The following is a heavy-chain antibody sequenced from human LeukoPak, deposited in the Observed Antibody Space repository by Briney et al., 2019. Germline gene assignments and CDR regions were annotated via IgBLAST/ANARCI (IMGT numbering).Heavy chain of an antibody. V-gene: IGHV1-69*13. CDR3: ARELGSRFDY. Sequence: SVKVSCTASGGTFSSYAISWVRQAPGQGLEWMGGIIPIFGTANYAQKFQGRVTITADESTSTAYMKLSSLRSEDTAVYYCARELGSRFDYWGQGTLVTVSS. J-gene: IGHJ4*02. CDR2: IIPIFGTA. CDR1: GGTFSSYA. D-gene: IGHD3-10*01.